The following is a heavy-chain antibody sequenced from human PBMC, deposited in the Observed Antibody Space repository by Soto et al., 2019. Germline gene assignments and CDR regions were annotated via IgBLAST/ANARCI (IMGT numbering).Heavy chain of an antibody. V-gene: IGHV3-13*05. CDR3: ARTDRDFYGLDV. CDR1: GFTFRNYD. Sequence: EVQLVESGGGLVQPGGSLRLSCEASGFTFRNYDMHWVRQGTGKGLEWVSGISAAGDPDYADSVEGRFSISRENAQNSLFLQMNSLRVGDTAVYYCARTDRDFYGLDVWGQETTVIVSS. J-gene: IGHJ6*02. CDR2: ISAAGDP.